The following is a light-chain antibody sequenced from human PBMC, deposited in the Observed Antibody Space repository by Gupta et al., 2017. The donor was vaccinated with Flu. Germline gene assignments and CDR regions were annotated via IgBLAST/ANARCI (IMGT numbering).Light chain of an antibody. CDR2: KGS. CDR1: QSIDRW. J-gene: IGKJ5*01. V-gene: IGKV1-5*03. CDR3: QHYTSHSIT. Sequence: PSGPPASGAGRVSGTSRARQSIDRWLEWYHQKPGRIPNLQIYKGSTGEPAVPSRFRGSGSVTEFTLTISSRRPDDFAGYYCQHYTSHSITFGEGTRLEIK.